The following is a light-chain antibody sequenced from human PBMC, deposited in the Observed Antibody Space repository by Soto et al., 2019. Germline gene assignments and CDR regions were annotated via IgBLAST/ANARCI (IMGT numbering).Light chain of an antibody. V-gene: IGKV1-8*01. J-gene: IGKJ1*01. CDR2: AAS. Sequence: AIRMTQSPSSLSASTGDRVTITCRASQGISSYLAWYQQKPGKAPKLLIYAASNLQSGDPSRFSGSGSGTDFTLTIICLQSEDFATYYCQQYYSYPRTFGQGTKVDIK. CDR1: QGISSY. CDR3: QQYYSYPRT.